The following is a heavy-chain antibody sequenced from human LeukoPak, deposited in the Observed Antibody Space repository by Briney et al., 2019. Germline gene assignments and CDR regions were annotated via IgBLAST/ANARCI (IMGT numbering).Heavy chain of an antibody. V-gene: IGHV4-30-4*01. CDR1: GGPISSGDYY. CDR2: IYYSGST. J-gene: IGHJ5*02. D-gene: IGHD4-17*01. Sequence: PSQTLSLTCTVSGGPISSGDYYWSWIRQPPGKGLEWIGYIYYSGSTYYNPSLKSRVTISVDTSKNQFSLKLSSVTAADTAVYYCARDRGHTVTTQESNWFDPWGQGTLVTVSS. CDR3: ARDRGHTVTTQESNWFDP.